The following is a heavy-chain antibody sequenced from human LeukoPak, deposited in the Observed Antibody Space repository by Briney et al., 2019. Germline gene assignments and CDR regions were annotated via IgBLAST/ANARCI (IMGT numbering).Heavy chain of an antibody. CDR1: GFTFSSYW. J-gene: IGHJ4*02. V-gene: IGHV3-74*01. CDR2: INSDGSST. Sequence: GGSLRLSCAASGFTFSSYWMHWVRQAPGKGLVSGSRINSDGSSTSYADSVKGRFTISGDNAKNTLYLQMNSLRAEDTAVYYRARPAEYCSSTSCYSGDFDYWGQGTLVTVSS. CDR3: ARPAEYCSSTSCYSGDFDY. D-gene: IGHD2-2*01.